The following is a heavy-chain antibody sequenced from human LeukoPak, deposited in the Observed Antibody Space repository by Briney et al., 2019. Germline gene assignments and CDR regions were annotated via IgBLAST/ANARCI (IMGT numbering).Heavy chain of an antibody. D-gene: IGHD6-6*01. J-gene: IGHJ4*02. CDR2: MNPNSGNT. V-gene: IGHV1-8*03. CDR3: ARGAYEYSSSSFFMGFDY. CDR1: GYTFTSYD. Sequence: GASVKVSCEASGYTFTSYDINWVRQATGQGLEWMGWMNPNSGNTGYAQKFQGRVTITRNTSISTAYMELSSLRSEDTAVYYCARGAYEYSSSSFFMGFDYWGQGTLVTVSS.